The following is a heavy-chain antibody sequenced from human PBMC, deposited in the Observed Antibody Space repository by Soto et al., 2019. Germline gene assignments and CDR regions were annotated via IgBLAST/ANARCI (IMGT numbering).Heavy chain of an antibody. V-gene: IGHV1-18*01. CDR3: AREGGYYDSSGYYAPDAFDI. CDR2: ISAYNGNT. CDR1: GYTFTSYG. D-gene: IGHD3-22*01. Sequence: ASVKVSCKASGYTFTSYGISWVRQAPGQGLEWMGWISAYNGNTNYAQKLQGRVTMTTDTSTSTAYMELRSLRSDDTAVYYCAREGGYYDSSGYYAPDAFDIWGQGTMVTVS. J-gene: IGHJ3*02.